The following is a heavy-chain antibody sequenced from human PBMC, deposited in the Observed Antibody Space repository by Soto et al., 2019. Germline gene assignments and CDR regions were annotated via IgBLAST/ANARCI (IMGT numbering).Heavy chain of an antibody. D-gene: IGHD3-3*01. V-gene: IGHV3-23*01. CDR3: VKVGGDGYNLDVWPFDY. CDR2: VSGSGDST. CDR1: GFTFSSYA. Sequence: EVQMLESGGDLVQPGGSLRLSCAASGFTFSSYAMSWVRQAPGKGLEWVSAVSGSGDSTYYADSVKGRFTISRDNSKNTLYLQMNSLRAEDTAVYYCVKVGGDGYNLDVWPFDYWGQGTLVTVSS. J-gene: IGHJ4*02.